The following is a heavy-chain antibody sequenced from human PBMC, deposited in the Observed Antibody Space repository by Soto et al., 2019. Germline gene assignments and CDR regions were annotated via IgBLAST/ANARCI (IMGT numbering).Heavy chain of an antibody. CDR3: ARGDTPMITGMDSFDI. CDR1: GFTFSRYW. D-gene: IGHD5-18*01. V-gene: IGHV3-7*01. Sequence: GGSLRLSCAASGFTFSRYWMNWVRQAPGKGLEWVANIKQDGTEKNYVDSVKGRFTISRDNARNSLYLQMDSLRAEDTAVYFCARGDTPMITGMDSFDIWGQGTMVTV. CDR2: IKQDGTEK. J-gene: IGHJ3*02.